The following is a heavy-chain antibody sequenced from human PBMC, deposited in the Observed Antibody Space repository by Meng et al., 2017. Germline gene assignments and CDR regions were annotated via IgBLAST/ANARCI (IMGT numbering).Heavy chain of an antibody. D-gene: IGHD6-19*01. V-gene: IGHV1-69*05. CDR2: IIPIFGTA. J-gene: IGHJ5*02. CDR3: ASTIAVAGTGWFDP. Sequence: VQSVEAGAGGQKPGSSVKVSCKASGGPFSSYAISWVRQAPGQGLEWMGGIIPIFGTANYAQKFQGRVTITTDESMSTAYMELSNLRSEDTAVYYCASTIAVAGTGWFDPWGQGTLVTVSS. CDR1: GGPFSSYA.